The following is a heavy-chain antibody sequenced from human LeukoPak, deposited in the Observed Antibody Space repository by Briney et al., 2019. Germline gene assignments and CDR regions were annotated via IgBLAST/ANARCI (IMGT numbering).Heavy chain of an antibody. CDR3: AKAIAEYFQH. J-gene: IGHJ1*01. V-gene: IGHV3-23*01. CDR1: GFTFSGYA. Sequence: GASLRLSCAASGFTFSGYAMSWVRQAPGKGLEWVSAISGSGGSAYYADSVKGRFTISRDNSKNTLYLQMNSLRAEDTAVYYCAKAIAEYFQHWGQGTLVTVSS. CDR2: ISGSGGSA.